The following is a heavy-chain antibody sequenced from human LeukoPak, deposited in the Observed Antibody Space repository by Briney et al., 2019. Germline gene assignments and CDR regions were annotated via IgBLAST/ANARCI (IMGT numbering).Heavy chain of an antibody. CDR2: IYINGST. D-gene: IGHD3-10*01. CDR1: GFTVSSNY. Sequence: GGSLRLSCAASGFTVSSNYMSWVRQAPGKGLEWVSLIYINGSTYYADSVKGRFTISRDNSKNTPYLQMNSLRAEDTALYYCARDLGFGDYGMDVWGKGTTVTVSS. V-gene: IGHV3-53*01. CDR3: ARDLGFGDYGMDV. J-gene: IGHJ6*04.